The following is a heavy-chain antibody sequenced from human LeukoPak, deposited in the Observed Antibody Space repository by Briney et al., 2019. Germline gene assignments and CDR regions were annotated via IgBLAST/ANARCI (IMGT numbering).Heavy chain of an antibody. D-gene: IGHD4-17*01. CDR1: GFTVSGNY. Sequence: GGSLRLSCAASGFTVSGNYMTWVRQVSGKGLEWVSVIYSGGSTYYTDSVQGRFSISRDNSQNTLYLQMNSLRAEDTAVHYCAAPLTVIPYWGQGTLVTVSS. J-gene: IGHJ4*02. V-gene: IGHV3-66*01. CDR2: IYSGGST. CDR3: AAPLTVIPY.